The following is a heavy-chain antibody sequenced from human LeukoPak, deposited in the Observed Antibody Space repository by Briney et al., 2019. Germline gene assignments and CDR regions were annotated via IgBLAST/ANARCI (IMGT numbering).Heavy chain of an antibody. CDR2: IYTSGST. Sequence: SETLSLTCTVSGGSISSYYWSWIRQPAGKGLEWIGRIYTSGSTNYNPSLNSQVTMSVDQSKSQFSMNSGSVNAAGTAVYYCARGLDYCDYRIDYWGQGTLVTVSS. D-gene: IGHD4-17*01. CDR3: ARGLDYCDYRIDY. V-gene: IGHV4-4*07. CDR1: GGSISSYY. J-gene: IGHJ4*02.